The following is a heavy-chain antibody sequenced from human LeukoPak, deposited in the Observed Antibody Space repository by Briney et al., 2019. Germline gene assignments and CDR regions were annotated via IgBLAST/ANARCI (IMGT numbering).Heavy chain of an antibody. V-gene: IGHV1-69*02. CDR1: GGTFSSYT. Sequence: ASVKVSCKASGGTFSSYTISWVRQAPGQGLEWMGRIIPILGIANYAQKFQGRVTITADKSTSTAYMELSSLRSEDTAVYYCAVGGSSRYYFDYWGQGTLVTVSS. J-gene: IGHJ4*02. CDR2: IIPILGIA. CDR3: AVGGSSRYYFDY. D-gene: IGHD6-13*01.